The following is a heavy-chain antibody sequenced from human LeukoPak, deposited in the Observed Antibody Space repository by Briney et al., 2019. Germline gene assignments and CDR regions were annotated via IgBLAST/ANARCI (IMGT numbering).Heavy chain of an antibody. J-gene: IGHJ3*02. CDR1: GGSISSGGYY. V-gene: IGHV4-30-2*03. CDR3: AREPYGDYAGAFDI. Sequence: SQTLSLTCTVSGGSISSGGYYWSWIRQPPGKGLEWIGSIYYSGSTYYNPSLKSRVTISVDTSKNQFSLKLSSVTAADTAVYYCAREPYGDYAGAFDIWGQGTMVTVSS. CDR2: IYYSGST. D-gene: IGHD4-17*01.